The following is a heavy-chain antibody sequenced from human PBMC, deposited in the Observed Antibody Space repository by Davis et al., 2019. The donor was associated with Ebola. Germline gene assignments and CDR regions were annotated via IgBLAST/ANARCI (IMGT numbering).Heavy chain of an antibody. V-gene: IGHV3-30-3*01. J-gene: IGHJ1*01. CDR1: GFTFSNYA. CDR2: ISYDGSVK. D-gene: IGHD2-21*02. Sequence: PGGSLRLSCAASGFTFSNYAMHWIRQAPGKGLEWVAVISYDGSVKYDADSVKGRFTISRDNFKNTGYLQMNSLRTEDTAVYHCAREVAGGGRTAKYFQHWGQGTLVTVSS. CDR3: AREVAGGGRTAKYFQH.